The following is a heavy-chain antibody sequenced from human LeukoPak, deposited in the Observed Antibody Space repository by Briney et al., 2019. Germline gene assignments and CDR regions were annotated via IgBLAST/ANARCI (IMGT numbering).Heavy chain of an antibody. CDR1: GFSFSDYA. J-gene: IGHJ4*02. CDR2: IRYDGSNK. Sequence: GGSLRLSCAASGFSFSDYAIYWVRQTPGKGLEWVAFIRYDGSNKYYADSVKGRFTISRDNSKNTLYLQMNSLGAEDTAVYYCAKPTQYYDFWSGYRTTDFDYWGQGTLVTVSS. CDR3: AKPTQYYDFWSGYRTTDFDY. D-gene: IGHD3-3*01. V-gene: IGHV3-30*02.